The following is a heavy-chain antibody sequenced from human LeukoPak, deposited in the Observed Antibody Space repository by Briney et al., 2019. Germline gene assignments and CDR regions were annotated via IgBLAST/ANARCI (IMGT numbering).Heavy chain of an antibody. CDR1: GFTFSSFG. CDR2: ISYDESST. V-gene: IGHV3-30*18. Sequence: GGSLRLSCAASGFTFSSFGIHWVRQAPGKELEWVALISYDESSTFYADSVKGRFTISRDNSKNTLYLQMDSLRAEDTAVYYCAKDSGYNYPLYYFDFWGQGTLVTVSS. CDR3: AKDSGYNYPLYYFDF. J-gene: IGHJ4*02. D-gene: IGHD5-12*01.